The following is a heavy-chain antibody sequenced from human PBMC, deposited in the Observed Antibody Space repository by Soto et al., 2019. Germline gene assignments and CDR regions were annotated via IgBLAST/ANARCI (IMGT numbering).Heavy chain of an antibody. V-gene: IGHV1-2*02. CDR2: INPKSGGT. CDR1: GYTFTGYH. CDR3: ATSWDCNGSTCLNYFDY. J-gene: IGHJ4*02. D-gene: IGHD2-15*01. Sequence: QVPLMQSGAEVKKPGASVKVSCKASGYTFTGYHMHWVRQAPGQGPEWMGWINPKSGGTTYAQKFQGRVTMTRDTSISTAYMDLGSLTSDDTAVYYCATSWDCNGSTCLNYFDYWGQGTLVTVSS.